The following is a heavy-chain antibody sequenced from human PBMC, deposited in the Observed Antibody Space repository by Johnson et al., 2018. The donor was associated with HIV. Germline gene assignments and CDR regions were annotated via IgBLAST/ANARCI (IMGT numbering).Heavy chain of an antibody. CDR3: ARGSQEMVTIWNAFDI. J-gene: IGHJ3*02. CDR2: ISYDEIDK. V-gene: IGHV3-30*03. D-gene: IGHD5-24*01. CDR1: GFTFSSYA. Sequence: QMLLVESGGGVVQPGRSLRLSCAASGFTFSSYAMHWVRQAPGKGLEWVAVISYDEIDKYYADSVKGRFTVSSDNSKNTLYLQMNSLRGEDTAVYYCARGSQEMVTIWNAFDIWGQGTMVTVSS.